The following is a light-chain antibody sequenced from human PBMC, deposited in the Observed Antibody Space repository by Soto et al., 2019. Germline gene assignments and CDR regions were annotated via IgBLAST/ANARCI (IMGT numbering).Light chain of an antibody. Sequence: QSVLTQPASVSGSPGQSITISCAGTSSDIGGYNYVSWYQQHPGKAPKVMIYEVSNRPSGVSNRFSGSKSSNTASLTISGLQAEDEADYYCSSYTSSSTLYVFGTGTKLTVL. CDR1: SSDIGGYNY. J-gene: IGLJ1*01. V-gene: IGLV2-14*01. CDR3: SSYTSSSTLYV. CDR2: EVS.